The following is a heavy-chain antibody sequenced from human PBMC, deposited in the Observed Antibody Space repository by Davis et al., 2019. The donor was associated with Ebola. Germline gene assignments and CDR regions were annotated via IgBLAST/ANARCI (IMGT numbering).Heavy chain of an antibody. CDR3: ARRDCGSDCYFEY. D-gene: IGHD2-21*01. CDR1: GYTFTSYG. CDR2: ISAYNGHT. V-gene: IGHV1-18*01. Sequence: AASVTVSCKASGYTFTSYGISWVRQAPGQGLEWVGWISAYNGHTKYGQKVQGRVSMTRDTSTNTVYMELGGLRSDDTAVYYCARRDCGSDCYFEYWGKGTLVTVSS. J-gene: IGHJ4*02.